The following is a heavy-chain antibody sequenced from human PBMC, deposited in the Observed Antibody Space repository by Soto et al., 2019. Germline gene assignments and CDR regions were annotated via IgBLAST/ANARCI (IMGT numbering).Heavy chain of an antibody. V-gene: IGHV4-4*02. Sequence: QVQLQESGPGLVKPSGTLSLTCAVSGGSISSSNWWSWVRQPPGKGLEWIGEVHHSGGTHYNPSLESRVAISVDSSNNQFSLHLTSVTAADTAVYYCVRLGGVAAGDVDNWGQGTLVTVSS. CDR2: VHHSGGT. D-gene: IGHD6-25*01. J-gene: IGHJ4*02. CDR1: GGSISSSNW. CDR3: VRLGGVAAGDVDN.